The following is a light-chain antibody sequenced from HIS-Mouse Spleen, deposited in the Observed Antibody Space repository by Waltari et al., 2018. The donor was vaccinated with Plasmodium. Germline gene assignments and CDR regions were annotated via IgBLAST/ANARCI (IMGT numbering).Light chain of an antibody. CDR3: SSYTSSSTVV. CDR2: DGS. V-gene: IGLV2-14*03. J-gene: IGLJ2*01. Sequence: QSALTQPASVSGSPRQSVTLSCPGTSSYAGGSNSISCYQQHPAKAPKLMIYDGSNRPSGVSNRFSGSKSGNTASLTISGLQAEDEADYYCSSYTSSSTVVFGGGTKLTVL. CDR1: SSYAGGSNS.